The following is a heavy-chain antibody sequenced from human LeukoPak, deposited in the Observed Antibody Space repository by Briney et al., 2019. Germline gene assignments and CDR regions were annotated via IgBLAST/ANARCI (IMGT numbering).Heavy chain of an antibody. CDR3: ATGNYYDSRGYYTFGH. J-gene: IGHJ4*02. V-gene: IGHV3-74*01. Sequence: GGSLRLSCAASGFAFNKYWVHWVRQAPGKGLVWVSRINGDGSTTSYADSVKGGFTISRDNAKNTLYLQMSSLRAEDTAVYYCATGNYYDSRGYYTFGHWGQGTLVTVSS. D-gene: IGHD3-22*01. CDR2: INGDGSTT. CDR1: GFAFNKYW.